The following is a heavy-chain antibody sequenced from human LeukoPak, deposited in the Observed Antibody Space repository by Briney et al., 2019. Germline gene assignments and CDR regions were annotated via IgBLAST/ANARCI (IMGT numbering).Heavy chain of an antibody. CDR2: ISSSGSTI. CDR3: ARALGVVVPAALGLDY. V-gene: IGHV3-48*04. Sequence: PGGSLRLSCAASGFTFSSYSMNWVRQAPGKGLEWVSYISSSGSTIYYADSVKGRFTISRDNAKNSLYLQMNSLRAEDTAVYYCARALGVVVPAALGLDYWGQGTLVTVSS. D-gene: IGHD2-2*01. CDR1: GFTFSSYS. J-gene: IGHJ4*02.